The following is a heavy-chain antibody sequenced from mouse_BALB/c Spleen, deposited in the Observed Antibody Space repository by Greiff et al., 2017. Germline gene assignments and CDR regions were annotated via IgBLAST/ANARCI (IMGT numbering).Heavy chain of an antibody. CDR2: ISSGSSTI. D-gene: IGHD2-14*01. CDR1: GFTFSSFG. V-gene: IGHV5-17*02. J-gene: IGHJ4*01. CDR3: AGRYDDAMDY. Sequence: EVHLVESGGGLVQPGGSRKLSCAASGFTFSSFGMHWVRQAPEKGLEWVAYISSGSSTIYYADTVKGRFTISRDNPKNTLFLQMTRLRSEDTAMYYCAGRYDDAMDYWGQGTSVTVSS.